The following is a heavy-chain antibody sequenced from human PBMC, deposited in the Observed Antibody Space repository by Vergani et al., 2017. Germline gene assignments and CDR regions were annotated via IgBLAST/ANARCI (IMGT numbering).Heavy chain of an antibody. CDR3: ARDYYGSGSYHPYGMDV. V-gene: IGHV3-21*01. D-gene: IGHD3-10*01. Sequence: EVQLVESGGGLVKPGGSLRLSCAASGFTFSSYSMNWVRQAPGKGLEWVSSISSSSSYIYYADSVKGRFTISRDNAKNSLYLQMNSLRAEDTAVYYCARDYYGSGSYHPYGMDVWGQGTTVTVSS. CDR2: ISSSSSYI. CDR1: GFTFSSYS. J-gene: IGHJ6*02.